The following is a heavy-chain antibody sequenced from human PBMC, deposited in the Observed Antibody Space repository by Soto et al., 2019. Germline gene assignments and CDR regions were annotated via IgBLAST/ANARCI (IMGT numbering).Heavy chain of an antibody. CDR2: ISYDGSNK. J-gene: IGHJ4*02. CDR3: ARDYGDSGDFFDY. CDR1: GFTFSSYG. V-gene: IGHV3-30*03. D-gene: IGHD4-17*01. Sequence: VGSLRLSCAASGFTFSSYGMHWVRQAPGKGLEWVAVISYDGSNKYYADSVKGRFTISRDNSKNTLYLQMNSLRDEDTAVYYCARDYGDSGDFFDYWGQGTLVTVSS.